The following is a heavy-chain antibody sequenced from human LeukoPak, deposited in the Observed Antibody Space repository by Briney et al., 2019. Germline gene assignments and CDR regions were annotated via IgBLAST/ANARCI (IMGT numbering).Heavy chain of an antibody. CDR2: IYHSGST. Sequence: SETLSLTCAVSGYSISSGYYWGWIRQPPGKGLEWIGSIYHSGSTYYNPSLKSRVTKSVDTSKNQFSLKLSSVTAADTAVYYCARVGPRGSYGFDYWGQGTLVTVSS. V-gene: IGHV4-38-2*01. CDR1: GYSISSGYY. D-gene: IGHD5-18*01. CDR3: ARVGPRGSYGFDY. J-gene: IGHJ4*02.